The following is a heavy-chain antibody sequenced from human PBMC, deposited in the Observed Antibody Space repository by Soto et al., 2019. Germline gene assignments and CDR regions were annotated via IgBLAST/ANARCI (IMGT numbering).Heavy chain of an antibody. CDR3: ARDRNYYGSGSPEWYFDL. D-gene: IGHD3-10*01. Sequence: QVQLVQSGAEVKKPGASVKVSCKASGYTFTGYYMHWVRQAPGQGLEWMGWINPNSGGTNYAQKFQGWVTMTRDTALSTAYMELSRLRSDDTAVYYCARDRNYYGSGSPEWYFDLWGRGTLVTVSS. J-gene: IGHJ2*01. V-gene: IGHV1-2*04. CDR2: INPNSGGT. CDR1: GYTFTGYY.